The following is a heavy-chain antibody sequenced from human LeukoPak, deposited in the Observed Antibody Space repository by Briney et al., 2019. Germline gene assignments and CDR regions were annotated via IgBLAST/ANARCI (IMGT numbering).Heavy chain of an antibody. CDR1: GFTFSRYP. Sequence: GGSLRLSCAASGFTFSRYPMSWVRLAPGKGLEWVSTFSRSGDTTYYADSVKGRFTISRDNSKNNLYLHMNSLRAEDTAVYYCARRDSSGSHYFDYWGQGTLVTVSS. CDR2: FSRSGDTT. J-gene: IGHJ4*02. D-gene: IGHD3-22*01. CDR3: ARRDSSGSHYFDY. V-gene: IGHV3-23*01.